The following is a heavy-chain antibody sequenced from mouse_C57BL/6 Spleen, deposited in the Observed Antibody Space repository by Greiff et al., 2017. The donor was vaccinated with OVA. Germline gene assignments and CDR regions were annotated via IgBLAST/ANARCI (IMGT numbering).Heavy chain of an antibody. V-gene: IGHV1-80*01. CDR3: ARMITTVVAYYFDY. Sequence: QVQLQQSGAELVKPGASVKISCKASGYAFSSYWMNWVKQRPGKGLEWIGQIYPGDGDTNYNGKFKGKATLTADKSSSTAYMQLSNLTSEDSAVYFSARMITTVVAYYFDYWGQGTTLTVSS. CDR1: GYAFSSYW. D-gene: IGHD1-1*01. J-gene: IGHJ2*01. CDR2: IYPGDGDT.